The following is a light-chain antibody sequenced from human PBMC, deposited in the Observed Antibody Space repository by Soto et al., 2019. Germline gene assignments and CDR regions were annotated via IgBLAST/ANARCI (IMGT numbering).Light chain of an antibody. Sequence: EIVMTQSPATLSVSPGERATLSCRASQSVSSNLAWYQQKPGQAPRLLIYGASTRATGIPARFSGSGSGTEFTLTISSLQSEDFEVYYCQQYNNWPPGTFGQGTKVETK. V-gene: IGKV3-15*01. CDR3: QQYNNWPPGT. J-gene: IGKJ1*01. CDR1: QSVSSN. CDR2: GAS.